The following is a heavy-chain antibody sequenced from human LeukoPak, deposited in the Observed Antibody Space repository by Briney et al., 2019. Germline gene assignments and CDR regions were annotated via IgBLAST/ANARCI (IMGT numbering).Heavy chain of an antibody. CDR3: ARDEDPYNKDGGGCYYSGMDV. CDR1: GASITSGGYY. V-gene: IGHV4-31*03. Sequence: SQTLSLTCTVSGASITSGGYYWTWIRQRPRKGLEWIGYIHHSGFSYHNPSLNGRVVLSVDTSENQFTLRLNSVTAADTAVYFCARDEDPYNKDGGGCYYSGMDVWGQGTTVIVSS. D-gene: IGHD5-24*01. CDR2: IHHSGFS. J-gene: IGHJ6*02.